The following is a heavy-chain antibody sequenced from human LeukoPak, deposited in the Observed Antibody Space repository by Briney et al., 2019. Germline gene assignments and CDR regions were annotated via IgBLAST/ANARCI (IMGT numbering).Heavy chain of an antibody. Sequence: GGSLRLSCAASGFTFSSYGMHWVRQAPGKGLEWVAVIWYDGSNKYYADSVKRRFTISRDNSKNTLYLQMNSLRAEDTAVYYCARGPLTIFGGESIDYWGQGTQVTVSS. D-gene: IGHD3-3*01. CDR3: ARGPLTIFGGESIDY. V-gene: IGHV3-33*01. J-gene: IGHJ4*02. CDR1: GFTFSSYG. CDR2: IWYDGSNK.